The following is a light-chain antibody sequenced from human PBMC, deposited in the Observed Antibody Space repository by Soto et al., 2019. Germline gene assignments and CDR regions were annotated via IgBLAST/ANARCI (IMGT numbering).Light chain of an antibody. J-gene: IGKJ1*01. CDR1: QTIISW. CDR2: KAS. V-gene: IGKV1-5*03. CDR3: QHYKSYSEA. Sequence: DIQMTQSPSTLSASVGDRVTITCRASQTIISWLAWYQHKPGKAPKLLIYKASTLKSGVPSRFSGSGSGTEFTLTISSLQPDDFATYYCQHYKSYSEAFGQGTKVDI.